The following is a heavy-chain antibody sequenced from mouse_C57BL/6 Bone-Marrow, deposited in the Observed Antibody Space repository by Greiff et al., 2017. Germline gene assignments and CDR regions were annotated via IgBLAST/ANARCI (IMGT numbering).Heavy chain of an antibody. Sequence: DVKLVESGGGLVKPGGSLKLSCAASGFTFSSYAMSWVRQTPEKRLEWVATISDGGSYTYYPDNVKGRFTISRDNAKNNLYLQMSHLKSEDTAMYYCARRRVWFAYWGQGTLVTVSA. CDR2: ISDGGSYT. CDR1: GFTFSSYA. V-gene: IGHV5-4*03. CDR3: ARRRVWFAY. J-gene: IGHJ3*01.